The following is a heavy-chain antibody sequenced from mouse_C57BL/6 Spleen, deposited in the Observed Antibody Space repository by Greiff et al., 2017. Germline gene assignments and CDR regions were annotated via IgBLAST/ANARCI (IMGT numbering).Heavy chain of an antibody. CDR2: LYPSDSET. Sequence: QVQLQQPGAELVRPGSSVKLSCKASGYTFTSYWMDWVKQRPGQGLEWIGNLYPSDSETHYTQKFKDKATLTVDNSSSTAYMQLSSLTSGDTGVDYCARSGASDAYWGQGTLVTVSA. D-gene: IGHD3-1*01. CDR1: GYTFTSYW. V-gene: IGHV1-61*01. CDR3: ARSGASDAY. J-gene: IGHJ3*01.